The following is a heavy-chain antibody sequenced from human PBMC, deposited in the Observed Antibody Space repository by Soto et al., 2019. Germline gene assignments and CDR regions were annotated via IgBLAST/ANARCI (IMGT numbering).Heavy chain of an antibody. CDR1: GFTFSSYW. CDR2: IKQDGSEK. V-gene: IGHV3-7*01. Sequence: EVQLVESGGGLVQPGGSLRLSCAASGFTFSSYWMSWVRQAPGKGLEWVANIKQDGSEKYYVDSVKGRFTISRDNAKNSLYLRMNSLRAEDTAVHYCARAHYPAFLDPSPIGYWGQGTLVTVSS. CDR3: ARAHYPAFLDPSPIGY. D-gene: IGHD2-2*01. J-gene: IGHJ4*02.